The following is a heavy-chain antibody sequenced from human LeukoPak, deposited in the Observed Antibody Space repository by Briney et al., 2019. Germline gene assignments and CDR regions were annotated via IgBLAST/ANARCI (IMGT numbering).Heavy chain of an antibody. J-gene: IGHJ4*02. CDR1: GGSFSGYY. Sequence: SETLSLTCAVYGGSFSGYYWSWIRQPPGKGLEWIGEINHSGSTNYNPSLKSRVTISVDTSKNQFSLKLSSVTAADTAVYYCASGIAAAGRKARIDYWGQGTLVTVSS. CDR3: ASGIAAAGRKARIDY. CDR2: INHSGST. V-gene: IGHV4-34*01. D-gene: IGHD6-13*01.